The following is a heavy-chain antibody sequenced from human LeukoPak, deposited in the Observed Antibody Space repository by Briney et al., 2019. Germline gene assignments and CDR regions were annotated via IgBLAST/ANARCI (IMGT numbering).Heavy chain of an antibody. Sequence: GGSLRLSCAASGFTFSTYEMNWVRQAPGKGLEWVSSISSSSSYIYYADSVKGRFTISRDNAKNSLYLQMNSLRAEDTAVYYCARGAAIAAAGNAFDIWGQGTMVTVSS. D-gene: IGHD6-13*01. CDR1: GFTFSTYE. CDR2: ISSSSSYI. J-gene: IGHJ3*02. CDR3: ARGAAIAAAGNAFDI. V-gene: IGHV3-21*01.